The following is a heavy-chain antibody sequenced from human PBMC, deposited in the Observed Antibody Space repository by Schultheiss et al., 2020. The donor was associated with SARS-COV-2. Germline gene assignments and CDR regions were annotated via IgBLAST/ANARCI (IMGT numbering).Heavy chain of an antibody. CDR1: GFTVSSNY. Sequence: GGSLRLSCAASGFTVSSNYMSWVRQAPGKGLEWVSYISRSVSTIYYADSVKGRFTISRDNSKNTLYLQMNSLRAEDTAVYYCANGYYYGMDVWGQGTTVTVSS. J-gene: IGHJ6*02. CDR2: ISRSVSTI. V-gene: IGHV3-48*01. D-gene: IGHD2-8*01. CDR3: ANGYYYGMDV.